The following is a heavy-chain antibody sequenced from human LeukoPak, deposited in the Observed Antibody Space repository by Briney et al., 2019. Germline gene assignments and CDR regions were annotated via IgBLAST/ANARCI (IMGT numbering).Heavy chain of an antibody. CDR3: VRHEGAYCIDGPCYSPLDP. CDR2: IYLDDSDT. CDR1: GYPLSNYW. J-gene: IGHJ5*02. D-gene: IGHD2-15*01. Sequence: GESLRISCKGSGYPLSNYWIGWVRQMPGKGLEWMGIIYLDDSDTRYSPSFQGQVTMSADKSIRTAYVQWSSLKASDTAVYYCVRHEGAYCIDGPCYSPLDPWGQGTLVTVSS. V-gene: IGHV5-51*01.